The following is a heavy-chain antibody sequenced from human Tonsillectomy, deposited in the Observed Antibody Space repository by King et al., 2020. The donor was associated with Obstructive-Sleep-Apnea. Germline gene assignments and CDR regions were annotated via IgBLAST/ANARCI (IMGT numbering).Heavy chain of an antibody. J-gene: IGHJ3*02. Sequence: QLQESGPGLVKPSETLSLTCTVSGGSISSSSYYWGWIRQPPGKGLEWIGSIYYIGSTYYHPSLKSRVTISVDTSKNPFSLKLSSVTAADTAVYYCARVEYGTAAFDIWGQGTMVTVSS. D-gene: IGHD4/OR15-4a*01. V-gene: IGHV4-39*07. CDR3: ARVEYGTAAFDI. CDR2: IYYIGST. CDR1: GGSISSSSYY.